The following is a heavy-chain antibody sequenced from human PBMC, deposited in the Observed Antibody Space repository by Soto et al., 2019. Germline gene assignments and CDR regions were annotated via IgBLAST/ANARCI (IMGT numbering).Heavy chain of an antibody. V-gene: IGHV2-26*01. CDR2: IFSNDEK. D-gene: IGHD6-6*01. CDR1: GFSLSNARMG. J-gene: IGHJ6*02. Sequence: QVTLKESGPVLVKPTETLTLTCTVSGFSLSNARMGVSWISQPPGKALEWLAHIFSNDEKSYSTSLKSRLTSSKDTSKMQVVLTMTNMDPVDTARYYCAGFQEYSSSCCLYGMDVWGQGATVTVFS. CDR3: AGFQEYSSSCCLYGMDV.